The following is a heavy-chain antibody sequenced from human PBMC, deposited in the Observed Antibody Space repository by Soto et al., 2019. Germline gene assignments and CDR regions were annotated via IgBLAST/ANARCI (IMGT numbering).Heavy chain of an antibody. CDR3: ARDYSVRGENEDYYYYYLDV. V-gene: IGHV3-33*01. Sequence: GGSLRLSCAASGFTFSSYGMHWVRQAPGKGLEWVAVIWYDGSNKYYADSVKGRFTISRDNSKNTLYLQMNSLRAEDTAVYYCARDYSVRGENEDYYYYYLDVWGKGTTVTVSS. CDR1: GFTFSSYG. CDR2: IWYDGSNK. D-gene: IGHD1-1*01. J-gene: IGHJ6*03.